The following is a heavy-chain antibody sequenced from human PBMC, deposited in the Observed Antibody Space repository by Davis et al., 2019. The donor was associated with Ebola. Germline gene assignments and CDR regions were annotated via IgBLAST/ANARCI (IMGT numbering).Heavy chain of an antibody. CDR1: GFTFSSYA. Sequence: GESLKISCAASGFTFSSYAISWVRQAPGKGLEWVSAISGSGGSTYYADSVKGRFTISRDNSKNTLYLQINSLRAEDTAVYYCAMLFHYYGMDVWGQGTTVTVSS. J-gene: IGHJ6*02. D-gene: IGHD3-10*02. CDR2: ISGSGGST. CDR3: AMLFHYYGMDV. V-gene: IGHV3-23*01.